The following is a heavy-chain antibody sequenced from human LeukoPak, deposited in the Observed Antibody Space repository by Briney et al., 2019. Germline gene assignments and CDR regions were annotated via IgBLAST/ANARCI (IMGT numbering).Heavy chain of an antibody. Sequence: GGSLRLSCVASGFTFSTYWITWVRQAPGKGLEWVANIKQDGSEKYYVDSVKGRFTISRDNAKNSLYLQMNSLRAEDTAVYYCASCSSTSCYLNVWGKGTTVTVSS. CDR3: ASCSSTSCYLNV. J-gene: IGHJ6*04. V-gene: IGHV3-7*01. CDR1: GFTFSTYW. D-gene: IGHD2-2*01. CDR2: IKQDGSEK.